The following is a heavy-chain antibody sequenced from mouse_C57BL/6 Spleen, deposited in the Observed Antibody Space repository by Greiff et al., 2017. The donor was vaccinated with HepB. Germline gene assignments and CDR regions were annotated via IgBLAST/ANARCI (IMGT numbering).Heavy chain of an antibody. CDR2: ISDGGSYT. Sequence: EVQRVESGGGLVKPGGSLKLSCAASGFTFSSYAMSWVRQTPEKRLEWVATISDGGSYTYYPDNVKGRFTISRDNAKNNLYLQMSHLKSEDTAMYYCARGKGLQLYYYAMDYWGQGTSVTVSS. CDR3: ARGKGLQLYYYAMDY. D-gene: IGHD2-4*01. CDR1: GFTFSSYA. V-gene: IGHV5-4*01. J-gene: IGHJ4*01.